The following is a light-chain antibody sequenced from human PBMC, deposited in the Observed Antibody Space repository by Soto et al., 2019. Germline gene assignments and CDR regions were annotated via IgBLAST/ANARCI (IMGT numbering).Light chain of an antibody. V-gene: IGKV1-5*03. CDR2: KAS. Sequence: DIQMTQSPSTLSASVGDRVTITCRASQSISTWLAWYQQKPGEAPKLLIYKASSLESGVPSRFSGSGSGTEFTLTISSLHPDDFATYYCQQYNNYPRTFGGGTKVEIK. J-gene: IGKJ4*01. CDR3: QQYNNYPRT. CDR1: QSISTW.